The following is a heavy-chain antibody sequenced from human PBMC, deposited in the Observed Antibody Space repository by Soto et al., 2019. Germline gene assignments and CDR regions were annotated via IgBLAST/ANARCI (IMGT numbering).Heavy chain of an antibody. V-gene: IGHV5-10-1*01. Sequence: GESLKISCKGSGYSFTSYWISWVRQMPGKGLEWMGRIDPSDSYTNYSPSFQGHVTISADKSTSTAYLQWSSLKAADTAVYYCARSLITIDYYYYYGMDVWGQGTTVTVSS. CDR2: IDPSDSYT. D-gene: IGHD3-16*01. CDR3: ARSLITIDYYYYYGMDV. J-gene: IGHJ6*02. CDR1: GYSFTSYW.